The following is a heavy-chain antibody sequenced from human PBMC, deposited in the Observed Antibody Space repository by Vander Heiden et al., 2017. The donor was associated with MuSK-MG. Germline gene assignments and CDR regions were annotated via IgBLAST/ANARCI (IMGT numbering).Heavy chain of an antibody. CDR2: INSDGSST. D-gene: IGHD1-26*01. V-gene: IGHV3-74*01. J-gene: IGHJ3*02. CDR3: ARDSGSYYVYAFDI. Sequence: EVQLVESGGGLVQPGGSLRLSCAASGFTFRSYWMHWVRQAPGKGLVWVSRINSDGSSTSYADSVKGRFTISRDNAKNTLYLQMNSLRAEDTAVYYCARDSGSYYVYAFDIWGQGTMVTVSS. CDR1: GFTFRSYW.